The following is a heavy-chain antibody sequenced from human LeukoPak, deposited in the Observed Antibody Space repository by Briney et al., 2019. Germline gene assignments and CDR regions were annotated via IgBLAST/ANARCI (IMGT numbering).Heavy chain of an antibody. CDR2: ISYDGNNK. J-gene: IGHJ4*02. V-gene: IGHV3-30*03. CDR1: GFTFSSYG. D-gene: IGHD6-13*01. Sequence: GRSLRLSCAASGFTFSSYGMHWVRQAPGKGLEWVAVISYDGNNKYYADAVKGRFTISRDNSKNPLYLQMNSLRAEDTAVYYCATARIAADYFDYWGQGTLVTVSS. CDR3: ATARIAADYFDY.